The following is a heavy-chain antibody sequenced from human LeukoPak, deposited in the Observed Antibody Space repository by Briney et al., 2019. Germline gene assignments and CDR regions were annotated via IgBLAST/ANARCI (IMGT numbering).Heavy chain of an antibody. CDR2: IIPILGIA. V-gene: IGHV1-69*04. Sequence: SVKVSCKASGGTFSSYAISWVRQAPGQGLEWMGRIIPILGIANYAQKFQGRVTITADKSTSTAYMELSSLRSEDTAVYYSARVGYGGNSDSSHFDCWGQGTLVTVSS. D-gene: IGHD2-21*02. CDR3: ARVGYGGNSDSSHFDC. J-gene: IGHJ4*02. CDR1: GGTFSSYA.